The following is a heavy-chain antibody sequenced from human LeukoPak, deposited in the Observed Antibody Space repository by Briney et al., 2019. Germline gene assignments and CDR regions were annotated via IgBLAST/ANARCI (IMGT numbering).Heavy chain of an antibody. CDR3: AREGPLTGDAFDI. V-gene: IGHV3-66*01. Sequence: GGSLRLSCAASGFTVSSNYMSWVRQAPGKGLEWVSIIYSGGSTYYADSVKGRFTISRDYSKNTLYLQMNSLRAEDTAVYYCAREGPLTGDAFDIWGQGTMVTASS. CDR2: IYSGGST. D-gene: IGHD7-27*01. J-gene: IGHJ3*02. CDR1: GFTVSSNY.